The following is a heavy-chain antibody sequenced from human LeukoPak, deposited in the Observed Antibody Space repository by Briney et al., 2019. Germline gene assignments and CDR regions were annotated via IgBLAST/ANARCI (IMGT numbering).Heavy chain of an antibody. Sequence: SETLSLTCAVYGGSFSGYYWSWIRQPPGKGLEWIGEINHSGSTNYNPSLKSRVTISVDTSKNQFSLELSSVTAADTAVYYCARGAARSVFDYWGQGTLVTVSS. D-gene: IGHD6-6*01. J-gene: IGHJ4*02. CDR2: INHSGST. CDR3: ARGAARSVFDY. CDR1: GGSFSGYY. V-gene: IGHV4-34*01.